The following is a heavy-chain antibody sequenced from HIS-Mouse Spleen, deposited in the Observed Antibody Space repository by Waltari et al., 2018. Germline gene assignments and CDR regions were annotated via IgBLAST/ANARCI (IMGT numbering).Heavy chain of an antibody. CDR3: ARDRYWYFDL. V-gene: IGHV4-39*07. Sequence: QLQLQESGPGLVKPSETLSLTCTVSGGSISSSSYYWGWIRQPPGKGLEWSGSIYYSGSPCCSAALKSRVTMSVDTSKNQFSLKLSSVTAADTAVYYCARDRYWYFDLWGRGTLVTVSA. CDR2: IYYSGSP. J-gene: IGHJ2*01. CDR1: GGSISSSSYY.